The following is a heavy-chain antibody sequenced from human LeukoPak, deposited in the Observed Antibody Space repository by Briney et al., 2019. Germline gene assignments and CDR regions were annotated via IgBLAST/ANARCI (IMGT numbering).Heavy chain of an antibody. D-gene: IGHD6-19*01. CDR2: IWYDGSNK. V-gene: IGHV3-33*08. J-gene: IGHJ4*02. Sequence: PGGSLRLSCAASGFTFSSYAMSWVRQAPGKGLEWVAVIWYDGSNKYYADSVKGRFTISRDNSKNTLYLQMNSLRAEDTAVYYCARDHHSSGWYVTRWGQGTLVTVSS. CDR3: ARDHHSSGWYVTR. CDR1: GFTFSSYA.